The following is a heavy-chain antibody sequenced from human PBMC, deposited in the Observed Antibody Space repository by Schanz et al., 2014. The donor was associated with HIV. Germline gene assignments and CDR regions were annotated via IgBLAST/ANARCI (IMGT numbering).Heavy chain of an antibody. CDR3: ARDGGRRGGQRQLFAY. J-gene: IGHJ4*02. D-gene: IGHD1-1*01. Sequence: QVQLQQWGAGLLKPSETLSLTCAVYGGSFSGDYWTWLRQSPGKALEWIGEINHSGRASIHPALRSRVTMSVDTSKNHFSLKLSSVTAADTAFYYCARDGGRRGGQRQLFAYWGQGTLVTVSS. V-gene: IGHV4-34*01. CDR2: INHSGRA. CDR1: GGSFSGDY.